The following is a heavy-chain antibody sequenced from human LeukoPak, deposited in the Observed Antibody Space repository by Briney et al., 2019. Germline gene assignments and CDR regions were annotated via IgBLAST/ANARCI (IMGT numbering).Heavy chain of an antibody. CDR2: IYTSGST. J-gene: IGHJ6*03. CDR3: ARDEKSVYEGGYYYYYYMDV. V-gene: IGHV4-4*07. CDR1: GGSISSYY. Sequence: KPSETLSLTCTVSGGSISSYYWSWIRQPAGKGLEWIGRIYTSGSTNYNPSLKSRVTISVDTSNNRFSLRLSSVTAADTAVYYCARDEKSVYEGGYYYYYYMDVWGKGTTVTVSS. D-gene: IGHD5/OR15-5a*01.